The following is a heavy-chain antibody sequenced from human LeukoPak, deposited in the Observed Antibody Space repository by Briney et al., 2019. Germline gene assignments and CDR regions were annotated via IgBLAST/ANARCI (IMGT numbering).Heavy chain of an antibody. CDR3: ARGPVGATGEDI. D-gene: IGHD1-26*01. CDR1: GYTFTSYD. J-gene: IGHJ3*02. Sequence: GASVKVSCKASGYTFTSYDINWVRPATAQGLEWMGWMNPNSGNTGYAQKFQGRVTITRNTSISTAYMELSSLRSEDTAVYYCARGPVGATGEDIWGQGTMVTVSS. V-gene: IGHV1-8*03. CDR2: MNPNSGNT.